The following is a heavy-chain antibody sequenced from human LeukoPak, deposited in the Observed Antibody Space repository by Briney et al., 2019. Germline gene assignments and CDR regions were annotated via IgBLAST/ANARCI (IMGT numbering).Heavy chain of an antibody. V-gene: IGHV3-48*01. CDR1: GFMFSAYR. D-gene: IGHD6-6*01. J-gene: IGHJ3*01. Sequence: SGGSLRLSCAASGFMFSAYRMNWVRQVPGRGLEWISDISSTGSTIYYGESMKGRFTISRDNAKNSLHLQMNSLRAEDTAVYYCTRSLYSSRSGDFDLWGQGTMVTVSA. CDR3: TRSLYSSRSGDFDL. CDR2: ISSTGSTI.